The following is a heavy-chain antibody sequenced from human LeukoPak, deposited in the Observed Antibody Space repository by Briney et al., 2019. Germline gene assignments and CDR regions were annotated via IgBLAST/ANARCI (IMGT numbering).Heavy chain of an antibody. CDR3: AREKQSGGTPFDY. J-gene: IGHJ4*02. CDR2: VANDEKTI. V-gene: IGHV3-30*04. CDR1: GFTFTGHS. D-gene: IGHD1-26*01. Sequence: GGSLRLSCVASGFTFTGHSMHWVRQAPGKGLEWVAVVANDEKTIFYADSLRGRFTVSRDNSKNTVYLQMNSLRDEDTAVYYCAREKQSGGTPFDYWGQGSLVTVSS.